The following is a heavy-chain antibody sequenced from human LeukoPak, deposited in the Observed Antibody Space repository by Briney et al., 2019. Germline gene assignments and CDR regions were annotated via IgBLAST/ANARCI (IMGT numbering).Heavy chain of an antibody. CDR1: GGSISSSSYY. Sequence: PPETLSLTCTVSGGSISSSSYYWGWIRQPRGKGLEWIGSTYYSGSTYYNPSLKSRVTISVDTSKNQFSLKLCSVTAADTAVYYCARHYGMVRGGFDYWGQGTLVTVSS. V-gene: IGHV4-39*01. CDR3: ARHYGMVRGGFDY. J-gene: IGHJ4*02. D-gene: IGHD3-10*01. CDR2: TYYSGST.